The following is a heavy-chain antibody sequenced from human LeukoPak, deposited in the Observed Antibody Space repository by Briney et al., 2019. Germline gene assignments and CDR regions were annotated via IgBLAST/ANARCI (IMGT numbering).Heavy chain of an antibody. J-gene: IGHJ6*02. CDR3: AASAQPGDYDILTGYYYYYYGMDV. CDR2: IVVGSGNT. Sequence: TSVKVSCKASGFTFTSSAMQWVRQARGQRLEWIGWIVVGSGNTNYAQKFQERVTITRDMSTSTAYMELSSLRSEDTAVYYCAASAQPGDYDILTGYYYYYYGMDVWGQGTTVTVSS. D-gene: IGHD3-9*01. CDR1: GFTFTSSA. V-gene: IGHV1-58*02.